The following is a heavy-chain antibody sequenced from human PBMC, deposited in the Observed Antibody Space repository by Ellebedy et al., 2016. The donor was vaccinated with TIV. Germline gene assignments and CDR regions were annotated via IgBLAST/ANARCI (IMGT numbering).Heavy chain of an antibody. CDR2: ISGTGLST. D-gene: IGHD3-10*01. CDR1: GFTLRTYA. V-gene: IGHV3-23*01. CDR3: AKDRADYYGSGSFDY. J-gene: IGHJ4*02. Sequence: PGGSLRLSCAASGFTLRTYAMNWVRQAPGKGLEWVPSISGTGLSTYYAESVKGRFTISRDNSKNVLFLQMNSLRAEDTAVYYCAKDRADYYGSGSFDYWGQGILVTVCS.